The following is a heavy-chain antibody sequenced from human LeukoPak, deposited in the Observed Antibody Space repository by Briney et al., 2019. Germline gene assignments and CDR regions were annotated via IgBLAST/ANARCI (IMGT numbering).Heavy chain of an antibody. CDR1: GGTFSSYA. D-gene: IGHD2-15*01. J-gene: IGHJ4*02. CDR2: IVPMFGTA. Sequence: PRASVKVSCKASGGTFSSYALNWVRQAPGQGPEWMGGIVPMFGTANYAQKFQGRVTITADKSTSTGYMELSSLRSEDSAVYYCARGLGYCSGGSCYKQFDYWGQGTLVTVSS. CDR3: ARGLGYCSGGSCYKQFDY. V-gene: IGHV1-69*06.